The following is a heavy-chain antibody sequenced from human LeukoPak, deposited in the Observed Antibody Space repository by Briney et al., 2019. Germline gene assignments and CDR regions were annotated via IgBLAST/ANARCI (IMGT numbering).Heavy chain of an antibody. J-gene: IGHJ3*02. Sequence: ASVKVSCKVSGYTLTELSMHWVRQAPGKGLEWMGGFDPEDGETIYAQKFQGRVTMTEDTSTDTAYMELSSLGSEDTAVYYCATDIAPYNWNGDAFDIWGQGTMVTVSS. CDR2: FDPEDGET. D-gene: IGHD1-20*01. CDR1: GYTLTELS. V-gene: IGHV1-24*01. CDR3: ATDIAPYNWNGDAFDI.